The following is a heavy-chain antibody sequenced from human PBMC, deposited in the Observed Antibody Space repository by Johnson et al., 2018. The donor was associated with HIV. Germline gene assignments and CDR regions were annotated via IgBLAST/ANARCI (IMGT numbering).Heavy chain of an antibody. CDR3: ARAGIVFYI. D-gene: IGHD2-15*01. Sequence: QVQLVESGVGVVQPVRSLRLSCAASGFTFSSYAMHWVRQAPGKGLEWVAVISYDGSNKYYADSVKGRFTISRDNSKNTLYLQMNSLTAEDTAVYYSARAGIVFYIWGQGTMVTVSS. CDR1: GFTFSSYA. V-gene: IGHV3-30*04. CDR2: ISYDGSNK. J-gene: IGHJ3*02.